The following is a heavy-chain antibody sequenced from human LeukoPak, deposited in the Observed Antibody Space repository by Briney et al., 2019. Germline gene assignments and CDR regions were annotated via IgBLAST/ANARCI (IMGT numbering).Heavy chain of an antibody. CDR3: VREITRATTYFDS. Sequence: ASVKVSCKASGYTFTGYYIHWVRQAPGQGLEWMGXINPNNGDTNYAQKFPGRVTLTRDTSIGTAYMELSSLRSDDTAMYYCVREITRATTYFDSWGQGTLVTVSS. CDR1: GYTFTGYY. CDR2: INPNNGDT. D-gene: IGHD1-26*01. V-gene: IGHV1-2*02. J-gene: IGHJ4*02.